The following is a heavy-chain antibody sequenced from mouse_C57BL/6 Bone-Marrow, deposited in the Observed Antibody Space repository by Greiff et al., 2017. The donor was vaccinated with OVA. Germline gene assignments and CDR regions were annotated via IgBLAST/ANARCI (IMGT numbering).Heavy chain of an antibody. CDR3: ARGTTVADY. J-gene: IGHJ2*01. V-gene: IGHV1-64*01. CDR2: IHPNSGST. D-gene: IGHD1-1*01. Sequence: QVQLQQPGAELVKPGASVKLSCKASGYTFTSYWMHWVKQRPGQGLEWIGMIHPNSGSTNYNEKFKSKATLTVEKSSSTAYMQLSSLTSEDSAVYYRARGTTVADYWGQGTTLTVSS. CDR1: GYTFTSYW.